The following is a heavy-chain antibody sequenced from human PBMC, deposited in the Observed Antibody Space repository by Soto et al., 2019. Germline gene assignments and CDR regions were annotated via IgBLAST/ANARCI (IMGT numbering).Heavy chain of an antibody. CDR1: GDSVSSNSAA. J-gene: IGHJ6*02. V-gene: IGHV6-1*01. D-gene: IGHD6-13*01. CDR3: ARQVHWQLVPITEYMDV. Sequence: SQTLSLTCAISGDSVSSNSAAWNWIRQSPSRGLEWLGRTYYRSTRWYNDYAVSVKSRITVNPDTSKNQFSLHLNSVTPEDTAVYYCARQVHWQLVPITEYMDVWGQGTTVTVSS. CDR2: TYYRSTRWYN.